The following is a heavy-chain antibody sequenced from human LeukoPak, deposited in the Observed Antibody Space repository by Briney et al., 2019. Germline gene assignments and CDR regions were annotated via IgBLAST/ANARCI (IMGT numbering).Heavy chain of an antibody. CDR3: ARDDEAYDILTRTAQYNWFDP. Sequence: SETLSLTCAVYGGSFSGYYWGWIRQPPGKGLEWIGSIYYSGSTYYNPSLKSRVTISVDTSKNQFSLKLSSVTAADTAVYYCARDDEAYDILTRTAQYNWFDPWGQGTLVTVSS. V-gene: IGHV4-34*01. J-gene: IGHJ5*02. CDR1: GGSFSGYY. D-gene: IGHD3-9*01. CDR2: IYYSGST.